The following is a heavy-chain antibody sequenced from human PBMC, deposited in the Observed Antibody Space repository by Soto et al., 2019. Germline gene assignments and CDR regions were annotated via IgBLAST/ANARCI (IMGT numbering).Heavy chain of an antibody. CDR1: GFTFSSYG. D-gene: IGHD6-13*01. J-gene: IGHJ4*02. V-gene: IGHV3-33*01. CDR2: IYYDGSNK. CDR3: ARAQYSSSWYPFDY. Sequence: QVQLVESGGGVVQPGRSLRLSCAASGFTFSSYGMHWVRQAPGKGLEWVAVIYYDGSNKYYADSVKGRFTISRDNSKNTLYLQMNSLRAEDPALYYCARAQYSSSWYPFDYWGQGTLVTVSS.